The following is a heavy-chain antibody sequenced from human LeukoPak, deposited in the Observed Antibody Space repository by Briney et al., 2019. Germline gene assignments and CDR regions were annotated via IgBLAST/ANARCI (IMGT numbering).Heavy chain of an antibody. CDR2: ISAYNGNT. CDR1: GYTFTSYG. V-gene: IGHV1-18*01. J-gene: IGHJ4*02. D-gene: IGHD3-22*01. Sequence: ASVKVSCKASGYTFTSYGISWVRQAPGQGLEWMGWISAYNGNTNYAQKLQGRVTMTTDTSTSTAYMELRSLRSDDTAVYYCARAPLTGYYYDSSGYLDYWGQGTLVTVSS. CDR3: ARAPLTGYYYDSSGYLDY.